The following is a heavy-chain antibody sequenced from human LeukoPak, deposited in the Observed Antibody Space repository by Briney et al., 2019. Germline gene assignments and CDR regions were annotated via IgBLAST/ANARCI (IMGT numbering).Heavy chain of an antibody. CDR2: INHSGST. V-gene: IGHV4-34*01. CDR1: GGSFSGYY. D-gene: IGHD4-11*01. CDR3: ARDYSNLNWFDP. Sequence: PSETLSLTCAAYGGSFSGYYWSWIRQPPGKGLEWIGEINHSGSTNYNPSLKSRVTISVDTSKNQFSLKLSSVTAADTAVYYCARDYSNLNWFDPWGQGTLVTVSS. J-gene: IGHJ5*02.